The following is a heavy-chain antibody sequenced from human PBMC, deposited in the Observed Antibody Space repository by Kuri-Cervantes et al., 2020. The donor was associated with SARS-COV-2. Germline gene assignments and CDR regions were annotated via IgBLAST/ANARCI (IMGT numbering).Heavy chain of an antibody. D-gene: IGHD4-23*01. Sequence: ESLKISCAVYGGSFSGYYWSWIRQPPGKGLEWIGEINHSGSTNYNPSLKSRVTISVDTSKNQFSLKLSSVTAADTAVYYCARVKSVVTPDIDYWGQGTLVTDSS. CDR1: GGSFSGYY. V-gene: IGHV4-34*01. CDR2: INHSGST. CDR3: ARVKSVVTPDIDY. J-gene: IGHJ4*02.